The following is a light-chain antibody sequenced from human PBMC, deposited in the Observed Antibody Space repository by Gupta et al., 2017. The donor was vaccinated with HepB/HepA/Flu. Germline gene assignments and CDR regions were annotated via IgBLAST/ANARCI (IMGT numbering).Light chain of an antibody. CDR1: HSISAY. V-gene: IGKV1-39*01. Sequence: DIQRTQSPSSLSASVGDRVTITCRASHSISAYLNWYQQKPGRAPRLLIYGASNLQTGVPSRFSGSGSGTDFTLTISRLQPEDVATFYCQQSYIIPYTFGQGTKVEI. CDR2: GAS. CDR3: QQSYIIPYT. J-gene: IGKJ2*01.